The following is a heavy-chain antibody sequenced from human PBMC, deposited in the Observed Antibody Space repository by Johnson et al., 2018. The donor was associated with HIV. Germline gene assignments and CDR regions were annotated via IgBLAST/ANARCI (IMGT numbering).Heavy chain of an antibody. CDR3: AKARRAYDSRGYYYAYDTFDL. CDR1: GFTFSSYA. V-gene: IGHV3-23*04. J-gene: IGHJ3*01. D-gene: IGHD3-22*01. Sequence: VQLVESGGGLVQPGGSLRLSCAASGFTFSSYAMSWVRQSPGKGLEWVSAVSGSGTGTDYADSVKGRVTISRDNSKSTLFLQMNSLRAEDTAVYYCAKARRAYDSRGYYYAYDTFDLWGQGTMVTVSS. CDR2: VSGSGTGT.